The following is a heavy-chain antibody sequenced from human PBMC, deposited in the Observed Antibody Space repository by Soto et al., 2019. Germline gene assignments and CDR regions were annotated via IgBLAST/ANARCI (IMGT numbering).Heavy chain of an antibody. CDR2: ISAYNGNT. CDR1: GYTFTSYG. V-gene: IGHV1-18*01. CDR3: AIVNPGIAAAGLDY. Sequence: QVQLVQSGAEVKKPGASVKVSCKASGYTFTSYGISWVRQAPGQGLEWMGWISAYNGNTNYAQKLQARVTMTTDTXXSTANMELGSLSSDDTAVYYCAIVNPGIAAAGLDYWGQGTLVTVSS. J-gene: IGHJ4*02. D-gene: IGHD6-13*01.